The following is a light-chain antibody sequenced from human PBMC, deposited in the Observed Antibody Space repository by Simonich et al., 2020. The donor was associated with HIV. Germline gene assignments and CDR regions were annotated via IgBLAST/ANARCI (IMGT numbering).Light chain of an antibody. CDR3: QQYGNSPIT. CDR1: QSVSSSQ. V-gene: IGKV3D-20*01. Sequence: EIVLTQSPGTLSLSPGERAPLSCRASQSVSSSQLAWYQQKPGLAPRLLIYDAFSRTPGIPDRFSGSGSGTDFTLTISRLEPEDFAVYYCQQYGNSPITFGQGTRLEIK. J-gene: IGKJ5*01. CDR2: DAF.